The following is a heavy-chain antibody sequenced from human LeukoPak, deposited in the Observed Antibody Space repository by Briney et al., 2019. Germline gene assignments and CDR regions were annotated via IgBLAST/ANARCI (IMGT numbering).Heavy chain of an antibody. Sequence: GGSLRLSCAASGVTFSSYGMSWVRQAPGKGLEWVSAISGSGGGTNYADSVKGRFTISRDNSKNTLCLQMNSLRAEDTAVYYCAKVGVGATDYWGQGTLVTVSS. CDR1: GVTFSSYG. CDR2: ISGSGGGT. V-gene: IGHV3-23*01. D-gene: IGHD1-26*01. J-gene: IGHJ4*02. CDR3: AKVGVGATDY.